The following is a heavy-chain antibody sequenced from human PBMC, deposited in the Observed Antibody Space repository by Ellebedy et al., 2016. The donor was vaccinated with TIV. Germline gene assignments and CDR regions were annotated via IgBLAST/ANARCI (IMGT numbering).Heavy chain of an antibody. CDR2: TLYDGGNK. CDR1: GFIFSNYG. CDR3: ARDRHVDRGDCLDY. D-gene: IGHD2-21*02. J-gene: IGHJ4*02. Sequence: GESLKISCEASGFIFSNYGMHWVRQAPGKGLAWVAFTLYDGGNKYYADSVNGRFTISRDNSKDTLYLQMNNLGAEDTAVYYCARDRHVDRGDCLDYWGQGTLVTVSS. V-gene: IGHV3-33*01.